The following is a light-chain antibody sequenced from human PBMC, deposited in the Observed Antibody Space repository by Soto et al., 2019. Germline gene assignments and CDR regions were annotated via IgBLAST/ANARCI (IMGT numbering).Light chain of an antibody. CDR2: DAS. J-gene: IGKJ2*01. CDR1: QGISSA. Sequence: AIQLTQSPSSLSASAGARVTITCRASQGISSALPWYQQKPGKAPKLLIYDASSLESGVPSRFSGSGSGTDFALTISSLQPEDCAAYYCQHFNSYLRGYTFGQGTKLEIK. V-gene: IGKV1-13*02. CDR3: QHFNSYLRGYT.